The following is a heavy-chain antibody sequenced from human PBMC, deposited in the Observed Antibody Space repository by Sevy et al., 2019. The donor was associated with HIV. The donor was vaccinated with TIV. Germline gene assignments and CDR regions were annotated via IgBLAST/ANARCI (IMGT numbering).Heavy chain of an antibody. CDR3: GRGGGSGWYYFDS. J-gene: IGHJ4*02. D-gene: IGHD6-19*01. CDR1: GGTISRDG. Sequence: ASVKVSCKASGGTISRDGISWVRQAPGQGLEWMGGIISFFDMTNYAQKFQGRVTISADESTSTVYMELSSLRFEGTAVYYCGRGGGSGWYYFDSWGQGTLVTVSS. CDR2: IISFFDMT. V-gene: IGHV1-69*13.